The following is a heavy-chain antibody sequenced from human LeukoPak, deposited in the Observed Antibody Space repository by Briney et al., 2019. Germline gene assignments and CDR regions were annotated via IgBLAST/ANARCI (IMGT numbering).Heavy chain of an antibody. J-gene: IGHJ6*02. CDR3: ARARSDNWNYVSNGMDV. V-gene: IGHV1-69*13. Sequence: ASVKVSCKASGGTFSSYAISWVRQAPGQGLEWMGGIIPIFGTANYAQKFQGRVTITADESTSTAYMELSSLRSEDTAVYYCARARSDNWNYVSNGMDVWGQGTTVTVSS. CDR2: IIPIFGTA. D-gene: IGHD1-7*01. CDR1: GGTFSSYA.